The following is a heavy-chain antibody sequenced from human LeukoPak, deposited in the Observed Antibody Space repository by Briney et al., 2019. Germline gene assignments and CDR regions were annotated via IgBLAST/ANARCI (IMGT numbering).Heavy chain of an antibody. Sequence: SETLSLTCTVSGGSIGSSSNYWGWIRQPPGKGLEWIGNIYYSGTTYYNPSLKSRVTISVDTSKNQFSLRLNSVTAADTAVYYCARVPVNIWENWFDPWGQGTLVTVSS. J-gene: IGHJ5*02. V-gene: IGHV4-39*07. CDR1: GGSIGSSSNY. CDR3: ARVPVNIWENWFDP. CDR2: IYYSGTT. D-gene: IGHD1-26*01.